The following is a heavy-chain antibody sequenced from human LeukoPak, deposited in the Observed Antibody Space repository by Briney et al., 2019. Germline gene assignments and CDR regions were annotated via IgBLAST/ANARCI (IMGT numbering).Heavy chain of an antibody. CDR2: IIPIFGTA. V-gene: IGHV1-69*06. D-gene: IGHD2-15*01. CDR3: ARSDCSGGYCYSVY. Sequence: SVKVSCKASGGTFSSYAISWVRQAPGQGLEWMGGIIPIFGTANYAQKFQGRVTITADKSTSTAYMELSSLRSEDTAVYYCARSDCSGGYCYSVYWGQGTLVTVSS. CDR1: GGTFSSYA. J-gene: IGHJ4*02.